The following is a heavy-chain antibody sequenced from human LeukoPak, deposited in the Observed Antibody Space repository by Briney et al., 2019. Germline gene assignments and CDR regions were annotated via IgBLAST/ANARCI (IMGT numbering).Heavy chain of an antibody. V-gene: IGHV3-74*01. D-gene: IGHD4-23*01. Sequence: GGSLRLSCEASGFTFSSFWMHWVRQAPGKGLVWVARIKGDGITTNYADPAKGRFTVSRDNAKNTVYLQMNSLRAEDTAVYYCARGTTVVTAGVIWGQGTMVTVSS. CDR3: ARGTTVVTAGVI. CDR2: IKGDGITT. CDR1: GFTFSSFW. J-gene: IGHJ3*02.